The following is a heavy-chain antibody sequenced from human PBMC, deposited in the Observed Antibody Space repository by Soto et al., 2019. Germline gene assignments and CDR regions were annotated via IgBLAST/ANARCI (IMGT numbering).Heavy chain of an antibody. V-gene: IGHV3-21*06. CDR1: GFSFSEYT. J-gene: IGHJ4*02. Sequence: PGGSLRLSCVASGFSFSEYTMSWVRQAPGKGLDWVSTISTSSSNIFYAASVKGRLTVTRDNAKNTLYLQMDNLRAEDTAVYFCARGIGGVPVAADLDYGGQGTMVTVST. CDR2: ISTSSSNI. CDR3: ARGIGGVPVAADLDY. D-gene: IGHD2-15*01.